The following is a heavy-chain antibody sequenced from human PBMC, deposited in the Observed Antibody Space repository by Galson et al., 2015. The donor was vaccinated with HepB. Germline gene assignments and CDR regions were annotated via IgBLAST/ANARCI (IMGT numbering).Heavy chain of an antibody. D-gene: IGHD3-22*01. CDR2: ISAYNGNT. CDR1: GYTFTSYG. Sequence: SVKVSCKASGYTFTSYGISWVRQAPGQGLEWMGWISAYNGNTNYAQKLQGRVTMTTDTSTSTAYMELRSLRSDDTAVYYCARDLAGGYYYDSSGYLSGFDYYYYGMDVWGQGTTVTVSS. J-gene: IGHJ6*02. V-gene: IGHV1-18*04. CDR3: ARDLAGGYYYDSSGYLSGFDYYYYGMDV.